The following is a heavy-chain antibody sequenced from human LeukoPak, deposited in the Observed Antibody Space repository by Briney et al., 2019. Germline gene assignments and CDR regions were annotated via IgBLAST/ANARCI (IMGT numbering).Heavy chain of an antibody. D-gene: IGHD1-26*01. CDR2: INPNNGGT. J-gene: IGHJ4*02. Sequence: ASVKVSCKASGYTFTSYAMHWVRQAPGQRLEWMGRINPNNGGTNCAQKFQGRVTMTGDTSISTAYMELSSLRSDDTAVYYCARESGSYHGNDYWGQGTLVTVSS. CDR3: ARESGSYHGNDY. V-gene: IGHV1-2*06. CDR1: GYTFTSYA.